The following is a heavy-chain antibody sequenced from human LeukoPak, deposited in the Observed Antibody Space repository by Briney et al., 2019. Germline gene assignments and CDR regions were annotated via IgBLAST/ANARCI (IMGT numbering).Heavy chain of an antibody. CDR3: AREYTSSAIQLFDY. Sequence: GGSLRLSCAASGFTFSNFWMHWVRQAPEKGLAWVSRVNSDGSSTSYADSVKGRFTISRDNAKNTLFLQMNSLRAGDTAVYYCAREYTSSAIQLFDYWGQGALVTVSS. D-gene: IGHD2-2*02. CDR1: GFTFSNFW. J-gene: IGHJ4*02. CDR2: VNSDGSST. V-gene: IGHV3-74*01.